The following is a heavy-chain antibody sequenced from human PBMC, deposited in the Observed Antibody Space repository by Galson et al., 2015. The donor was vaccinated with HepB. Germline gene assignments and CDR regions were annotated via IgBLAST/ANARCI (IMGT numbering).Heavy chain of an antibody. D-gene: IGHD6-19*01. J-gene: IGHJ4*02. Sequence: SLRLSCAASGFTFSSYNMNWLRQAPGKGLEWVSYISTSSNTIYYADSVKGRFTISRDNAKNSLYLQMNSLRAEDTAVYYCARTYNSGWSDYWGQGTLVTVSS. CDR2: ISTSSNTI. CDR1: GFTFSSYN. V-gene: IGHV3-48*04. CDR3: ARTYNSGWSDY.